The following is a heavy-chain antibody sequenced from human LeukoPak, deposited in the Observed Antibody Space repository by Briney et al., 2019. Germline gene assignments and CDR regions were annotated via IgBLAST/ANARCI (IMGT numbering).Heavy chain of an antibody. Sequence: SETLSLACTVSGGSISSSSYYWGWIRQPPGKGLEWIGSIYYSGSTYYNPSLKSRVTMSVDTSKNQFSLKLSSVTAADTAVYYCARDKGGWVVPAAIYYYYMDVWGKGTTVTVSS. CDR1: GGSISSSSYY. V-gene: IGHV4-39*07. CDR3: ARDKGGWVVPAAIYYYYMDV. CDR2: IYYSGST. J-gene: IGHJ6*03. D-gene: IGHD2-2*02.